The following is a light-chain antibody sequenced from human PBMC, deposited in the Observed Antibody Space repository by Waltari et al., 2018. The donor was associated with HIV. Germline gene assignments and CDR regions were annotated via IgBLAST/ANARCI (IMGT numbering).Light chain of an antibody. CDR3: QQYKTYPLT. V-gene: IGKV1-5*03. CDR1: QTISDW. J-gene: IGKJ4*01. CDR2: KAS. Sequence: DIQMTQSPSTLSASVGDIVTITCRASQTISDWLAWYQKKPGKAPEALIYKASTLESVVPSRFSGSGYGTEFTLTISSLQPDDLGTYYCQQYKTYPLTFGGGTKVEI.